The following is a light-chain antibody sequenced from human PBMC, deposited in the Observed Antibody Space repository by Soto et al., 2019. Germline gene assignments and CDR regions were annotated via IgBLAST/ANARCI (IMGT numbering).Light chain of an antibody. V-gene: IGKV2-30*01. Sequence: DVVVTQSPLSLPVTLGQPASISSRSSQSLVYTNGNTSLAWFQQRPGQSPRRLIYKVSIRASGVPDRFSGSGSGTEFTLTISRVEAEDVGVYYCMQGTHWPRTFGQGTKVEIK. CDR1: QSLVYTNGNTS. J-gene: IGKJ1*01. CDR2: KVS. CDR3: MQGTHWPRT.